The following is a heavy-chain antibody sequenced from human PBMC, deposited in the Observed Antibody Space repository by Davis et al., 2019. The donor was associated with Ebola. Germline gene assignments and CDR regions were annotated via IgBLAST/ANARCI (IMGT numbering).Heavy chain of an antibody. CDR2: IYPGDSDT. Sequence: GESLKISCKGYGYNFNIYWIAWVRQMPGKGLEWMGIIYPGDSDTRYSPSFQGQVTISADKSISTAYLQWSSLKASDTAMYYCARRGSVVDYWGQGTLVTVSS. D-gene: IGHD6-19*01. V-gene: IGHV5-51*01. CDR3: ARRGSVVDY. J-gene: IGHJ4*02. CDR1: GYNFNIYW.